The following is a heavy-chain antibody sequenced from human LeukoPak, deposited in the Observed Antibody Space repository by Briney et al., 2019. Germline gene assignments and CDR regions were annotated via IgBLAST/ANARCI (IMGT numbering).Heavy chain of an antibody. CDR3: ARSPLLLYFGDAYYFDY. V-gene: IGHV3-21*01. CDR1: GFNFGTYS. CDR2: ISRSSSFR. J-gene: IGHJ4*02. D-gene: IGHD3-10*01. Sequence: GGSLRLSCEASGFNFGTYSLNWVRQAPGKGLEWVSSISRSSSFRYYADSVKGRFTISRDNAKNSLYLQVNSLRAEDTAMYYCARSPLLLYFGDAYYFDYWGQGTLVTVSS.